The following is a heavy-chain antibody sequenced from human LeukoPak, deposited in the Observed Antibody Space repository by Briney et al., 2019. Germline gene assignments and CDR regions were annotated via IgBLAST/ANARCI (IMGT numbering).Heavy chain of an antibody. Sequence: PGGSLRLSCAASGFTFSSYWMSWVRQAPGKGLEWVANIKQDGGEKYYVDSVKGRFTISRDNARNSLYLQMNSLRAEDTAVYYCARGDRPLNYYDSSGYYYLFDYWGQGTLVTVSS. CDR1: GFTFSSYW. J-gene: IGHJ4*02. CDR2: IKQDGGEK. CDR3: ARGDRPLNYYDSSGYYYLFDY. D-gene: IGHD3-22*01. V-gene: IGHV3-7*01.